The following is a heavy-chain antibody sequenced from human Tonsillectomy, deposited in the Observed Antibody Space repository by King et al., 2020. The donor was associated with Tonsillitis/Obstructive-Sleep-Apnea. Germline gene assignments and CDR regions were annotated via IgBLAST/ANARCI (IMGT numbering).Heavy chain of an antibody. D-gene: IGHD3-3*01. CDR1: GFTFSDSY. V-gene: IGHV3-11*01. Sequence: VQLVESGGVLVKPGGSLRLSCAASGFTFSDSYMSWIRQAPGKGPEWVSHIRGRATTIYYADSVTGRFTISRNNAMNSLYLQMYCLSAEDTAGYYCARILRFLGWSFGIDYWGQGTLVPVSS. J-gene: IGHJ4*02. CDR2: IRGRATTI. CDR3: ARILRFLGWSFGIDY.